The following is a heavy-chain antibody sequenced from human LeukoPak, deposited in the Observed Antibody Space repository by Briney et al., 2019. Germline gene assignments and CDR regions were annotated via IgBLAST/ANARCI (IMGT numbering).Heavy chain of an antibody. CDR2: IYYSGST. V-gene: IGHV4-59*01. J-gene: IGHJ4*02. CDR1: GGSISSYY. CDR3: ARASIVVVVAATGGFDC. D-gene: IGHD2-15*01. Sequence: PSETLSLTCTVSGGSISSYYWSWIRQPPGKGLEWIGYIYYSGSTNYNPSLKSRVTISVDTSKNQFSLKLSSVTAADTAVYYCARASIVVVVAATGGFDCWGQGTLVTVSS.